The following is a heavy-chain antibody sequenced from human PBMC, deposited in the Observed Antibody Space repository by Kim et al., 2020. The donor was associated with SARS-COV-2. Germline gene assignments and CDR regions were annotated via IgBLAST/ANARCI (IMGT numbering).Heavy chain of an antibody. CDR2: IYYSGST. J-gene: IGHJ5*02. CDR1: GGSISSSSYY. Sequence: SETLSLTCTVSGGSISSSSYYWGWIRQPPGKGLEWIGSIYYSGSTYYNPSLKSRVTISVDTSKNQFSLKLSSVTAADTAVYYCAREFPRIFGVVSPGGDWFDPWGQGTLVTVSS. V-gene: IGHV4-39*07. CDR3: AREFPRIFGVVSPGGDWFDP. D-gene: IGHD3-3*01.